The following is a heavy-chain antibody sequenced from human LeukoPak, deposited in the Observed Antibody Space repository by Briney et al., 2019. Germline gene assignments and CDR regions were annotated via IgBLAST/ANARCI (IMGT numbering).Heavy chain of an antibody. CDR3: ARHRPYSSGWRHFDY. Sequence: PGESLKISCKGSGYSFSSYWIGWVRQMPGKGLEWMGIIYPGDSDTRYSPSFQGQVTISADKSISTAYLQWSSLTASGTAMYYCARHRPYSSGWRHFDYWGQGTLVTVSS. V-gene: IGHV5-51*01. J-gene: IGHJ4*02. CDR1: GYSFSSYW. D-gene: IGHD6-19*01. CDR2: IYPGDSDT.